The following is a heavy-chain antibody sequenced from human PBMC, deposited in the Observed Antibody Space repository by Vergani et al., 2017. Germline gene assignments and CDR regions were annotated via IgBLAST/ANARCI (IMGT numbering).Heavy chain of an antibody. D-gene: IGHD2-21*01. Sequence: EVQLVQSGAEVKKPGESLKISCKGSGYSFTTHWIGWVRQMPGKGLEWMGIIYPGDSDTRYSPSFQGQVTISADKSISTAYLQWSSLKASDTAIYYCTRHVPCGDGACLHFDHWGQGTQVTVSS. CDR3: TRHVPCGDGACLHFDH. V-gene: IGHV5-51*01. J-gene: IGHJ4*02. CDR1: GYSFTTHW. CDR2: IYPGDSDT.